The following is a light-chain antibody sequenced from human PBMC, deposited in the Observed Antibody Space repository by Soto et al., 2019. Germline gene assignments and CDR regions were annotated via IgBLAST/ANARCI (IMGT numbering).Light chain of an antibody. CDR1: QSVSSY. J-gene: IGKJ2*01. CDR3: RQRSNWPPT. V-gene: IGKV3-11*01. CDR2: DAF. Sequence: EIVLTQSPATLSLSPGERATLSCRASQSVSSYLAWYQQKPGQAPRLLIYDAFNRATGIPARFSGSGSGTDFTLTISSLEREDFAVYYCRQRSNWPPTFGQGTKLEIK.